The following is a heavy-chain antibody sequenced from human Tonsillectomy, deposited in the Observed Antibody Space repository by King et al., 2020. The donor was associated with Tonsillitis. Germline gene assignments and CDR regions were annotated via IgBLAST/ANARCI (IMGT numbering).Heavy chain of an antibody. CDR2: ISSSGNII. CDR1: GFTFSDYY. D-gene: IGHD2-15*01. Sequence: VQLVESGGGLVKPGGSLRLSCAASGFTFSDYYMSWIRQAPGKGLEWVSYISSSGNIIYYADSVKGRLTISRDNAKNSLYLQMNSLRAEDTAVYYCARVRGYWSGGYCYPIFDYWGQGTLVTVSS. CDR3: ARVRGYWSGGYCYPIFDY. J-gene: IGHJ4*02. V-gene: IGHV3-11*01.